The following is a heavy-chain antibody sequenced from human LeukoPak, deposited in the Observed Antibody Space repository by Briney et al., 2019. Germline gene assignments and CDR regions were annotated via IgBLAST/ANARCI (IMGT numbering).Heavy chain of an antibody. Sequence: PSETLSLTCAVYGGSFSGYYWSWIRRPPGKGLEWIGEINHSGSTNYNPSLKSRVTISVDTSKNQFSLKLSSVTAADTAVYYCARGRWHYGSGSYYNYFDYWGQGTLVTVSS. CDR1: GGSFSGYY. CDR2: INHSGST. D-gene: IGHD3-10*01. CDR3: ARGRWHYGSGSYYNYFDY. V-gene: IGHV4-34*01. J-gene: IGHJ4*02.